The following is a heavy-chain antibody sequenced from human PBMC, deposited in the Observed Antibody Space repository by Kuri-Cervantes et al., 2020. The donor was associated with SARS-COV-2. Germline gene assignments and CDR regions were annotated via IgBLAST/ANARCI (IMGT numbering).Heavy chain of an antibody. CDR3: ARNVKYRQPYYYMDV. V-gene: IGHV4-38-2*02. J-gene: IGHJ6*03. D-gene: IGHD6-6*01. Sequence: SDTLSLTCTVSGYSISSGYYWGWIRQPPGKGLEWIGSIYHSGSTYYNPSLKSRVTLSVDTSKNQFSLKLSSVTAADTAVYYCARNVKYRQPYYYMDVGGKGTTVTVSS. CDR1: GYSISSGYY. CDR2: IYHSGST.